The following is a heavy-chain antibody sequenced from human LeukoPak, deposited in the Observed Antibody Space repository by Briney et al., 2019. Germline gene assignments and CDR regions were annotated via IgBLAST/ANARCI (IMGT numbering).Heavy chain of an antibody. J-gene: IGHJ4*02. Sequence: GGSLRLSCAASGFTFSSYDMPWVRQATGKGLEWVSAIGTAGDTYYPGSVKGRFTISRENAKNSLYLQMNSLRAGDTAVYYCARAWGEYYFDYWGQGTLVTVSS. CDR3: ARAWGEYYFDY. CDR2: IGTAGDT. D-gene: IGHD3-16*01. CDR1: GFTFSSYD. V-gene: IGHV3-13*01.